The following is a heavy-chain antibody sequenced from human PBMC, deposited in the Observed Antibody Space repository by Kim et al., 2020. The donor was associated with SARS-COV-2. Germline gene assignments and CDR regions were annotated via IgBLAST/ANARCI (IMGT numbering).Heavy chain of an antibody. J-gene: IGHJ4*02. D-gene: IGHD1-26*01. Sequence: GGSLRLSCAASGFTISSYAMSWVRQAPGKGLEWVSSISGSGVNTYYADSVKGRFTISRDISRSTLYLQMNSLTAEDTAVYYCAKDRLDGSYYLDYWGQGTLVTVSS. CDR3: AKDRLDGSYYLDY. CDR1: GFTISSYA. V-gene: IGHV3-23*01. CDR2: ISGSGVNT.